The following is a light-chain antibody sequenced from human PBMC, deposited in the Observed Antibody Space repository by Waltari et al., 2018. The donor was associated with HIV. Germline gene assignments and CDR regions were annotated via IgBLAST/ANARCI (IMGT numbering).Light chain of an antibody. CDR3: GTWDTSLRAVV. J-gene: IGLJ2*01. CDR1: TSHLGNHF. CDR2: ESN. Sequence: QSVLTQPPSVSAAPEQTVTISCPGSTSHLGNHFVSRYQHLPGTAPKLLIFESNKRPSGIPDRFSGSQSGTSATLAISGLQTGDEAAYYCGTWDTSLRAVVFGGGTKLTVL. V-gene: IGLV1-51*02.